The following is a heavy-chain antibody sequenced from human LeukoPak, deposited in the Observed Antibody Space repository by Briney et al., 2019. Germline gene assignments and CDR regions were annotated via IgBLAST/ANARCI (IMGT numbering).Heavy chain of an antibody. CDR3: ATSGCSSTSCSRSGVFDY. CDR2: INHSGST. CDR1: GGSFSGYY. J-gene: IGHJ4*02. V-gene: IGHV4-34*01. Sequence: PSETLSLTCAVYGGSFSGYYWSWIRQPPGKGLEWIGEINHSGSTNYNPSLKSRVTVSVDTSKNPFSLKLSSVTAADTAVYYCATSGCSSTSCSRSGVFDYWGQGSLVTVSS. D-gene: IGHD2-2*01.